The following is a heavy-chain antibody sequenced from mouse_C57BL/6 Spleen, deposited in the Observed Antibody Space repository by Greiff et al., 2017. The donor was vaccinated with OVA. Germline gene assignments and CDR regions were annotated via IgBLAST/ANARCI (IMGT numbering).Heavy chain of an antibody. CDR3: ARDQRYYGSSFSMDY. Sequence: EVKVVESGGGLVKPGGSLKLSCAASGFTFSSYAMSWVRQTPEKRLEWVATISDGGSYTYYPDNVKGRFTISRDNAKNNLYLQMSHLKSEDTAMYYCARDQRYYGSSFSMDYWGQGTSVTVSS. J-gene: IGHJ4*01. D-gene: IGHD1-1*01. CDR1: GFTFSSYA. V-gene: IGHV5-4*01. CDR2: ISDGGSYT.